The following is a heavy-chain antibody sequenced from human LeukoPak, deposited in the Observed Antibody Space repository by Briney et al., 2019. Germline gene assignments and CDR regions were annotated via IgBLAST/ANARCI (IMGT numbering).Heavy chain of an antibody. CDR1: GSSISSSSYY. CDR2: IYYSGST. Sequence: SETLSLTCTVSGSSISSSSYYWGWIRQPPGKGLEWIGSIYYSGSTYYNPSLKSRVTISVDTSKNQFSLKLSSVTAADTAVYYCARHAHPMVPYKGWFDPWGQGTLVTVSS. CDR3: ARHAHPMVPYKGWFDP. V-gene: IGHV4-39*01. D-gene: IGHD3-10*01. J-gene: IGHJ5*02.